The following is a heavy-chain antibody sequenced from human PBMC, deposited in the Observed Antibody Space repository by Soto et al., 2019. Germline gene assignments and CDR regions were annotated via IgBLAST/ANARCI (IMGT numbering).Heavy chain of an antibody. CDR2: IHSSGTF. CDR3: ARDNIVSKGYGMDV. V-gene: IGHV4-4*07. Sequence: QVQLQESGPGLVKPSATLSLTCTVSGASISNAYWSWIRQAAGKRLEWIGRIHSSGTFNYNPSLKSRVSISRDMSKNQISLKLSSVTAADTAVYYCARDNIVSKGYGMDVWGQGTTVTVSS. D-gene: IGHD5-12*01. CDR1: GASISNAY. J-gene: IGHJ6*02.